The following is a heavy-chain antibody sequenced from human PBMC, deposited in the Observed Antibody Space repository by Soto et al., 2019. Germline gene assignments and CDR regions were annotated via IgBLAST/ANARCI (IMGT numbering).Heavy chain of an antibody. Sequence: QVQLVQSGAEVKKPGASVTVSCKASGYTFSDYYLHWGRQAPGQGPEWMGRINPNSGDAKFAQKLQGRVTMTRDTSVRTAFMELNWLKSDDTAVYYCARESGGATATLDYYYFYMDVWGKGTTVTVSS. J-gene: IGHJ6*03. V-gene: IGHV1-2*06. CDR3: ARESGGATATLDYYYFYMDV. D-gene: IGHD5-12*01. CDR2: INPNSGDA. CDR1: GYTFSDYY.